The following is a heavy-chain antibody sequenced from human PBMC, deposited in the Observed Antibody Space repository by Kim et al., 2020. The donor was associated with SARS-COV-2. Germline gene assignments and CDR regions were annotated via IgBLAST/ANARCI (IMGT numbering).Heavy chain of an antibody. CDR1: GFTFSSYS. CDR2: ISSSSSYI. Sequence: GGSLRLSCAASGFTFSSYSMNWVRQAPGKGLEWVSSISSSSSYIYYADSVKGRFTISRDNAKNSLYLQMNSLRAEDTAVYYCARLRSGSSSAFDIWGQGTMVTVSS. J-gene: IGHJ3*02. V-gene: IGHV3-21*01. D-gene: IGHD1-26*01. CDR3: ARLRSGSSSAFDI.